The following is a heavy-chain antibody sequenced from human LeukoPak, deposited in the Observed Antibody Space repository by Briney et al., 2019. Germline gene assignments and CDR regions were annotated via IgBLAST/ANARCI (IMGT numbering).Heavy chain of an antibody. Sequence: GGSLRLSCAASGFTFSNYWMNWVRQAPGRGLEWVANINQDGSDEDYVDSVKGRFTVSRDNAKNSLSLEMNSLRAEDTAVYYCARDSRVGYYDSSGYLNNFDYWGQGTLVTVSS. D-gene: IGHD3-22*01. J-gene: IGHJ4*02. CDR1: GFTFSNYW. CDR3: ARDSRVGYYDSSGYLNNFDY. V-gene: IGHV3-7*01. CDR2: INQDGSDE.